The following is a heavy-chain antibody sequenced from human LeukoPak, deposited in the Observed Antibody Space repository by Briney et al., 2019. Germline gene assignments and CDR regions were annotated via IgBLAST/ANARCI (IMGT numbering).Heavy chain of an antibody. Sequence: GGSLRLSCAASGFTFSSYAMSWVRQAPGKGLEWVSYISSSSSYTNYADSVKGRFTISRDNAKNSLYLQMNSLRAEDTAVYYCARVPHYYDSSAQTFDYWGQGTLVTVSS. J-gene: IGHJ4*02. V-gene: IGHV3-21*05. CDR1: GFTFSSYA. CDR3: ARVPHYYDSSAQTFDY. CDR2: ISSSSSYT. D-gene: IGHD3-22*01.